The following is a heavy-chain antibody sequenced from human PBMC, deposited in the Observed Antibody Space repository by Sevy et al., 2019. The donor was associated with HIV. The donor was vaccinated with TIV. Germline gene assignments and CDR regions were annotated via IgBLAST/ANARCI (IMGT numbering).Heavy chain of an antibody. Sequence: GGSLRLSCAASGFTFSDYYMSWIRQAPGKGLEWVSYISSSSSYTNYADSVKGRFTISRDNAKNSLYLQMNSLRAEDTPVYYCARGSRGQYSSGWYIAFDIWGQGTMVTVSS. D-gene: IGHD6-19*01. V-gene: IGHV3-11*06. J-gene: IGHJ3*02. CDR3: ARGSRGQYSSGWYIAFDI. CDR1: GFTFSDYY. CDR2: ISSSSSYT.